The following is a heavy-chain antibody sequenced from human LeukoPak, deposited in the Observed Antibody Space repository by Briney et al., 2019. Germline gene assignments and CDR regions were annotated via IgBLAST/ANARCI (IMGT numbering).Heavy chain of an antibody. Sequence: GRSLRLSCAASGFTFDDYAMHWVRQAPGKGLEWVSGISWNSGSIHYADSVKGRFTISRDNAKNTLYLQMNSLRAEDRAVYYCANNMVRYFVWLLPHFAYWAGATVVCVPS. D-gene: IGHD3-9*01. CDR2: ISWNSGSI. CDR3: ANNMVRYFVWLLPHFAY. CDR1: GFTFDDYA. V-gene: IGHV3-9*01. J-gene: IGHJ4*02.